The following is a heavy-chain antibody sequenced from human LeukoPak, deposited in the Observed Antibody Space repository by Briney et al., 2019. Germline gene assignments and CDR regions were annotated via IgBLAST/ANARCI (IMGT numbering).Heavy chain of an antibody. Sequence: ASVKVSCKASGYTFTSCGISWVRQAPGQGLEWMGWISAYNGNTNYAQKLQGRVTMTTDTSTSTAYMELRSLRSDDTDVYYCARERFSGYSGNYYYYGMDVWGQGTTVTVSS. CDR3: ARERFSGYSGNYYYYGMDV. D-gene: IGHD3-22*01. CDR1: GYTFTSCG. CDR2: ISAYNGNT. J-gene: IGHJ6*02. V-gene: IGHV1-18*01.